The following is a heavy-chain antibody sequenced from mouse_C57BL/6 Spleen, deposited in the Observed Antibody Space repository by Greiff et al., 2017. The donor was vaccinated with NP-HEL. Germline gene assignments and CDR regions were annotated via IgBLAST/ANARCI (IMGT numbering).Heavy chain of an antibody. V-gene: IGHV8-12*01. CDR2: IYWDDDK. CDR3: ARRRDYYGSSYWYFDV. D-gene: IGHD1-1*01. Sequence: QVTLKVSGPGILQSSQTLSLTCSFSGFSLSTSGMGVSWIRQPSGKGLEWLAHIYWDDDKRYNPSLKSRLTISQDTSRNQVFLKITSVDTADTATYYCARRRDYYGSSYWYFDVWGTGTTVTVSS. J-gene: IGHJ1*03. CDR1: GFSLSTSGMG.